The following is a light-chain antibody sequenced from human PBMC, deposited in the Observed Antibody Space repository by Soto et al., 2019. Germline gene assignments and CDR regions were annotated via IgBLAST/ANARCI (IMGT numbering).Light chain of an antibody. J-gene: IGKJ5*01. CDR3: QQSFTTPS. CDR1: QTISSP. Sequence: DIQMTQSPSSLSASVGDRVTITCRASQTISSPLSWYQQKPGKVPELLIYATSRLQSGVPSRFSGSRSGTDFTLTISSLQPEDFATYYCQQSFTTPSFGQGTRLEIK. V-gene: IGKV1-39*01. CDR2: ATS.